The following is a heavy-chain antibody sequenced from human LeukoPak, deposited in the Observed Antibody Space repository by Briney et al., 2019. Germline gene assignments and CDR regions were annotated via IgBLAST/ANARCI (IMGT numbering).Heavy chain of an antibody. V-gene: IGHV4-59*01. Sequence: SETLSLTCTVSGGSISSYYWSWIRQPPGKGLEWIGYIYYSGSTNYNPSLRSRVTISVDTSKNQFSLKLSSVTAADTAVYYCARATGIWFDPWGQGTLVTVSS. D-gene: IGHD3-10*01. CDR2: IYYSGST. CDR3: ARATGIWFDP. CDR1: GGSISSYY. J-gene: IGHJ5*02.